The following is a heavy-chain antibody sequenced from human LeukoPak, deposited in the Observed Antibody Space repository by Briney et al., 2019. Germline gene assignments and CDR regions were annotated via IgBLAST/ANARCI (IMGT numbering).Heavy chain of an antibody. Sequence: ASVKVSCKASGYTFTGYYMHWVRQAPGRGLEGMGWINPNSGGTNYAQKLQGRVTMTTDTSTSTAYMELRSLRSDDTAVYYCARDRQDIVVVVAATRLDYWGQGTLVTVSS. CDR1: GYTFTGYY. CDR2: INPNSGGT. CDR3: ARDRQDIVVVVAATRLDY. J-gene: IGHJ4*02. D-gene: IGHD2-15*01. V-gene: IGHV1-2*02.